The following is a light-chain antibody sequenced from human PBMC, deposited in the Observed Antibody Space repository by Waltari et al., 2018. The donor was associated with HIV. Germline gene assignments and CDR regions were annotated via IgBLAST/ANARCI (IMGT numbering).Light chain of an antibody. CDR2: DVT. J-gene: IGLJ2*01. CDR3: SSYAGSNNLI. V-gene: IGLV2-8*01. Sequence: QSALTQPLSASGSPGQSVTISCNGTSSDVGGYDYVSWHQQHPGKAPKLMLYDVTKRPSGVPDRCSGSKSGSTASLTLSGLQAEDEADYYCSSYAGSNNLIFGGGTKLTVL. CDR1: SSDVGGYDY.